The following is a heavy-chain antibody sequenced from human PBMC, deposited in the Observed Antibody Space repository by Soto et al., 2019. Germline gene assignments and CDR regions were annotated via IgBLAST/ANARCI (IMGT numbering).Heavy chain of an antibody. CDR3: AKDRYKYCSSTSCYVFDY. V-gene: IGHV3-30*18. CDR2: ISYDGSNK. Sequence: GGSLRLSCAASGFTFSSYGMHWVRQAPGKGLEWVAVISYDGSNKYYADSVKGRFTISRDNSKNTLYLQMNSLRAEDTAVYYCAKDRYKYCSSTSCYVFDYWGQGTLVTVSS. D-gene: IGHD2-2*01. CDR1: GFTFSSYG. J-gene: IGHJ4*02.